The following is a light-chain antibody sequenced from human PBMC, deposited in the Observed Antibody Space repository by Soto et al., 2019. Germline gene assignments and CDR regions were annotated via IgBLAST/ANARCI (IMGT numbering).Light chain of an antibody. V-gene: IGLV4-60*02. CDR3: ETWDSTTHRV. Sequence: QSVLTQSSSASASLGSSVKLTCTLSSGHSSYIIAWHQQQPGKAPRYLMNLEGSGIYNKGSGVPDRFSGSSSGADRYLTISTLQLEDEADYYCETWDSTTHRVFGGGTKLTVL. J-gene: IGLJ3*02. CDR2: LEGSGIY. CDR1: SGHSSYI.